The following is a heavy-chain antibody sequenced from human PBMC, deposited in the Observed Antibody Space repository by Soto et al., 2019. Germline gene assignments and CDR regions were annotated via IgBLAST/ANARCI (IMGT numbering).Heavy chain of an antibody. Sequence: GVLLRLPCAASGFTIRNHAMTWILKNPKKGLEWVSPISASGESTYYADSVKGRFTISRDNSKNTLYLQMNSLRAEDTAVYYCAKGRCSSTRCPLDYWGQGTLVTGSS. V-gene: IGHV3-23*01. CDR1: GFTIRNHA. CDR2: ISASGEST. J-gene: IGHJ4*02. D-gene: IGHD2-2*01. CDR3: AKGRCSSTRCPLDY.